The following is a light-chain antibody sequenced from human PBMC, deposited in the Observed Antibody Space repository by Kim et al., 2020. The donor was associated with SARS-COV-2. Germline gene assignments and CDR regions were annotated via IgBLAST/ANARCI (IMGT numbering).Light chain of an antibody. V-gene: IGLV3-21*04. CDR3: QVWDSSSDHPGV. J-gene: IGLJ1*01. Sequence: PGKTARITCGGNNIGSKSVHWYQQKPGQAPVLVIYYDSDRPSGIPERFSGSNSGNTATLTISRVEAGDEADYYCQVWDSSSDHPGVFGTGTKVTVL. CDR2: YDS. CDR1: NIGSKS.